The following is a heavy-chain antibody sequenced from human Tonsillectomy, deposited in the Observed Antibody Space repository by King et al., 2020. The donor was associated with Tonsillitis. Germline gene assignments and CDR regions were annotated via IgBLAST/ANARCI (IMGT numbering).Heavy chain of an antibody. CDR2: ISYDGTNK. D-gene: IGHD3-22*01. J-gene: IGHJ4*02. Sequence: VQLVESGGGVVQPGRSLRLSCAASGFTFSNYGMHWVRQAPGKGLEWVAVISYDGTNKYYADSVKGRFTISRDNSKNTLFLRMNSLRAEDTAVYYCARGDGSSGYYWSFDYWGQGTLVTVSS. CDR1: GFTFSNYG. CDR3: ARGDGSSGYYWSFDY. V-gene: IGHV3-33*05.